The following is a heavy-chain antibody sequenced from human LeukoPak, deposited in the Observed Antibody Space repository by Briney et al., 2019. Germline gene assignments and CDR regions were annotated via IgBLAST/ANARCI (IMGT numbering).Heavy chain of an antibody. Sequence: SETLSLTCTVSVGSIGTQHWSWIRQPPGKGLDWIGYIYNGGRTNYNPSLKSRVTISVDPSKNLSSLKLSSVTAADTAVYYCTRGESGYTYGHGWFDPWGQGTLVTVSS. CDR2: IYNGGRT. V-gene: IGHV4-59*11. D-gene: IGHD5-18*01. CDR1: VGSIGTQH. CDR3: TRGESGYTYGHGWFDP. J-gene: IGHJ5*02.